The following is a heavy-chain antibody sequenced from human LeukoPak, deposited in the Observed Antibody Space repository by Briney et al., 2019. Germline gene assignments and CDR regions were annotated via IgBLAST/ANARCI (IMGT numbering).Heavy chain of an antibody. V-gene: IGHV4-61*02. CDR1: GGSISSGSYY. J-gene: IGHJ4*02. CDR3: ARDPSALGDFDY. CDR2: IYTSGST. Sequence: PSQTLSLTCTVSGGSISSGSYYWSWIRQPAGKGLEWIGRIYTSGSTNYNPSLKSRVTISVDTSKNQFSLKLSSVTAADTAVYYCARDPSALGDFDYWGQGTLVTVSS.